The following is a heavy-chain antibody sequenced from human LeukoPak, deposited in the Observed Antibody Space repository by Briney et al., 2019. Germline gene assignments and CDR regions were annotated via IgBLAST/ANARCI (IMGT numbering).Heavy chain of an antibody. D-gene: IGHD2-8*01. Sequence: PGGSLRLSCAASGFSFSSCAMTWVRRAPGTGLEWVSTVGGSGSSTYYADSVKGRFTISRDNSKHTLYLQMNSLRAEDTAVYYCAKKPRGYWTYDECYFDYWGQGALVTVSS. CDR3: AKKPRGYWTYDECYFDY. CDR2: VGGSGSST. CDR1: GFSFSSCA. J-gene: IGHJ4*02. V-gene: IGHV3-23*01.